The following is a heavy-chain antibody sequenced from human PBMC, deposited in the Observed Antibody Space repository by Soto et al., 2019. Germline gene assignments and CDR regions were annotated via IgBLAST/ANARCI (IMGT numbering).Heavy chain of an antibody. Sequence: SVKVSCKASGGTFSSYAISWVRQAPGQGLEWMGGIIPIFGTANYAQKFQGRVTITADESTSTAYMELSSLRSEDTAVYYCARRPKHLTGYPYWGQGTLVTVSS. J-gene: IGHJ4*02. CDR3: ARRPKHLTGYPY. V-gene: IGHV1-69*13. CDR1: GGTFSSYA. D-gene: IGHD3-9*01. CDR2: IIPIFGTA.